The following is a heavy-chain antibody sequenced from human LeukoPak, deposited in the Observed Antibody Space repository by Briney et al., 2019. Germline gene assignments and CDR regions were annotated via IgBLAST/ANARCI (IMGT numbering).Heavy chain of an antibody. CDR3: ARERLTYYDILTGYPLGYFDY. CDR1: GFTFSSYW. J-gene: IGHJ4*02. Sequence: GGSLRLSCAASGFTFSSYWMHWVRQAPGKGPVWVSRINSDGSSTSYADSVKGRFTISRDNAKNSLYLQMNSLRAEDTAVYYCARERLTYYDILTGYPLGYFDYWGQGTLVTVSS. D-gene: IGHD3-9*01. CDR2: INSDGSST. V-gene: IGHV3-74*01.